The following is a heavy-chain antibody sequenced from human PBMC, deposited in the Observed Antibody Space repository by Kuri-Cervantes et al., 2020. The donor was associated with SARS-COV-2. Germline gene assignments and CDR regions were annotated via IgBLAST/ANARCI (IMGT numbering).Heavy chain of an antibody. Sequence: GESLKISCTASGFTFGDYAMGWVRQAPGKGLGWVGFIRSKAYGGTTEYAASVKGRFTISRDDSKSIAYLQMNSLKTEDTAVYYCTREIQFNGLVDYWGQGTLVTVSS. J-gene: IGHJ4*02. CDR2: IRSKAYGGTT. CDR1: GFTFGDYA. CDR3: TREIQFNGLVDY. D-gene: IGHD6-6*01. V-gene: IGHV3-49*04.